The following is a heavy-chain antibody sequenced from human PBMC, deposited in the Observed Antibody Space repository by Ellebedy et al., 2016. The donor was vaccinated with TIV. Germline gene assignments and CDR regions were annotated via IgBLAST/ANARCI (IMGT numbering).Heavy chain of an antibody. CDR1: GGSISNYY. CDR2: IYYSGST. D-gene: IGHD4-23*01. V-gene: IGHV4-59*01. Sequence: MPSETLSLTCTVSGGSISNYYWSWIRQPPGKGLEWIGYIYYSGSTNYNPSLESRVTISVDTSKNQFSLKLSSVTAADTAVYYCAREGRGNSDGMVVWGKGTTVTVSS. J-gene: IGHJ6*04. CDR3: AREGRGNSDGMVV.